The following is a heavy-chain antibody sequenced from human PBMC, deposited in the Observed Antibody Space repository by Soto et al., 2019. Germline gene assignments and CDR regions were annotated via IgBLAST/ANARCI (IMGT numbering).Heavy chain of an antibody. J-gene: IGHJ4*02. CDR3: ARSPGYSYGDY. CDR2: INAGNGNT. V-gene: IGHV1-3*01. CDR1: GYTFTSYA. Sequence: GASVKVSCKASGYTFTSYAMHWVRQAPGQRLEWMGWINAGNGNTKYSQKFQGRVTITGDTSASTAYMELSSLRSEDTAVYYCARSPGYSYGDYWGQGTLVTVSS. D-gene: IGHD5-18*01.